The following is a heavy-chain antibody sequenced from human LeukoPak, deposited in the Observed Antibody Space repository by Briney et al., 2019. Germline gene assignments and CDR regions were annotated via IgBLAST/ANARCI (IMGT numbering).Heavy chain of an antibody. CDR3: ARRSQDGSGYDSAWDYFDY. Sequence: KPGESLKISCKGSGYSFTNYRIGWVRQLPGNGLEWMGIIYPDDSDTRYSPSFQGQVTISADKSISTAYLQWSSLKASDTAMYYCARRSQDGSGYDSAWDYFDYWGQGTLVTVSS. CDR2: IYPDDSDT. V-gene: IGHV5-51*01. J-gene: IGHJ4*02. D-gene: IGHD5-12*01. CDR1: GYSFTNYR.